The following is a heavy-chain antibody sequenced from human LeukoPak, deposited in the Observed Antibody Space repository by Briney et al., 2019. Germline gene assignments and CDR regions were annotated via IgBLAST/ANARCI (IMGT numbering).Heavy chain of an antibody. Sequence: AETLSLTCTVSGGSISSSSYYWGWIRQPPGKGLEWIGSIYYSGSTYYNPSLKSRVTISVDTSKNQFSLKLSSVTAADTAVYYCARGGYSYGYNYWGQGTLVTVSS. J-gene: IGHJ4*02. D-gene: IGHD5-18*01. V-gene: IGHV4-39*07. CDR3: ARGGYSYGYNY. CDR1: GGSISSSSYY. CDR2: IYYSGST.